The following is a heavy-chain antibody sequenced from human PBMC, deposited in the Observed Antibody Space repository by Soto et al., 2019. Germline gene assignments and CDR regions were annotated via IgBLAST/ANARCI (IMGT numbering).Heavy chain of an antibody. CDR2: ISAHNGNT. Sequence: QVHLVQSGAEVKKPGASVKVSCKASGYTFTSYGITWVRQAPGQGLEWMGWISAHNGNTDYAQKLQGRVIVTRDTSTSTAYMELRSLISDDTAVYYCASGRYGDSWGQGALVTVSS. D-gene: IGHD1-26*01. CDR1: GYTFTSYG. J-gene: IGHJ4*02. CDR3: ASGRYGDS. V-gene: IGHV1-18*01.